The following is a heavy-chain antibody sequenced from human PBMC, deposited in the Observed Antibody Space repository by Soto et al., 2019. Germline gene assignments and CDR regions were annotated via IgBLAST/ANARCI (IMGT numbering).Heavy chain of an antibody. CDR2: IYYSGST. CDR3: ARGTYYYYGMDV. Sequence: SETLSLTCTVSGGSISSGGYYWSWIRQHPGKGLEWIGYIYYSGSTYYNPSLKSRVTISVDTSKNQFSLKLSSVTAADTAVYYCARGTYYYYGMDVWGQGTTVTVSS. J-gene: IGHJ6*02. CDR1: GGSISSGGYY. V-gene: IGHV4-31*03.